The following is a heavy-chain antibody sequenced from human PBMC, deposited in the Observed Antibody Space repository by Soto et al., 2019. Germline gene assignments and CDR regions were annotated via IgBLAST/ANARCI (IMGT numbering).Heavy chain of an antibody. CDR3: ARIHYYDSSGYPLGDYYYYGMDV. CDR1: VFSLSTSGMC. V-gene: IGHV2-70*11. CDR2: IDWDDDK. Sequence: SGPKLVTHTQTLTLTFTFSVFSLSTSGMCVSWIRQPPGKALEWLARIDWDDDKYYSTSLKTRLTISKDTSKNQVVLTMTNMDPVDTATYYCARIHYYDSSGYPLGDYYYYGMDVWGQGTTVTVSS. D-gene: IGHD3-22*01. J-gene: IGHJ6*02.